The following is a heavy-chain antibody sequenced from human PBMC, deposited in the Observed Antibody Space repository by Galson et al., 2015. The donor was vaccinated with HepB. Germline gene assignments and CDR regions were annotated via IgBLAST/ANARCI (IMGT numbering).Heavy chain of an antibody. V-gene: IGHV3-66*02. CDR1: AFNVTNNY. J-gene: IGHJ6*02. Sequence: SLRLSCAASAFNVTNNYMSWVRQAPGKGLDWVSVIYRNGSTYYADSVKGRFTISRDNSKNTVYLQMNSLRAEDTAVYYCARGQGDDYLNYYYYFGMDIWGQGTTVTVSS. CDR3: ARGQGDDYLNYYYYFGMDI. D-gene: IGHD4-11*01. CDR2: IYRNGST.